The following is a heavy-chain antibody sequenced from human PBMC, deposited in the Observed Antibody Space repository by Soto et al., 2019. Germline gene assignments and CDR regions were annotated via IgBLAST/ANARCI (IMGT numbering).Heavy chain of an antibody. J-gene: IGHJ4*02. Sequence: SETLSLTCTVSGGSISSSSYYWGWIRQPPGKGLEWIGSIYYSGGTYYNPSLKSRVTISVDTSKNQFSLKLSSVTAADTAVYYCARDKLAYFDYWGQGTLVTVSS. CDR1: GGSISSSSYY. V-gene: IGHV4-39*02. CDR2: IYYSGGT. CDR3: ARDKLAYFDY.